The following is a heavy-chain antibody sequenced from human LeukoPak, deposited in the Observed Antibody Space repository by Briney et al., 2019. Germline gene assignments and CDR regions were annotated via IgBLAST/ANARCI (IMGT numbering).Heavy chain of an antibody. J-gene: IGHJ4*02. V-gene: IGHV1-69*13. CDR3: ERDLAIWTVGATPTFDY. CDR1: VGTFSSYA. D-gene: IGHD1-26*01. Sequence: SVKVSCKPSVGTFSSYALSWVRQAPGQGLEWMVGIIPIFGTPNYAQKFQSRVTITADESTSTAYMDLSTLRSEDTAVYYCERDLAIWTVGATPTFDYWGQGTLVTVSS. CDR2: IIPIFGTP.